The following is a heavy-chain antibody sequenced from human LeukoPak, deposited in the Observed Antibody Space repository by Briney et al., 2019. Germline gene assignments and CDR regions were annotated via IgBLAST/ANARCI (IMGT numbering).Heavy chain of an antibody. Sequence: GGSLRLSCAASGFTVSSNYMSWVRQAPGKGLEWVSIIYSGGRTYYADSVNGRFTISRDNSKNTLYLQMNSLRAEDTAVYYCARDLWGVGFDIWGQGTMVTVSS. J-gene: IGHJ3*02. CDR2: IYSGGRT. CDR3: ARDLWGVGFDI. CDR1: GFTVSSNY. V-gene: IGHV3-66*01. D-gene: IGHD1-26*01.